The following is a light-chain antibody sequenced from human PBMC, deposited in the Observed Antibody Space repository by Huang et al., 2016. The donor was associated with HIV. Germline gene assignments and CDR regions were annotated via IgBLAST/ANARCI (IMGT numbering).Light chain of an antibody. CDR1: QSIGDY. Sequence: DIQMTQSPSTLSASVGDRVTITCRASQSIGDYLAWYQQKPGKAPKVLIYKTSTLAKGVPSRFSGSGSGTEFTLTISSLQPGDFATYYCQQYNSYSKTFGQGTKVDVK. J-gene: IGKJ1*01. V-gene: IGKV1-5*03. CDR3: QQYNSYSKT. CDR2: KTS.